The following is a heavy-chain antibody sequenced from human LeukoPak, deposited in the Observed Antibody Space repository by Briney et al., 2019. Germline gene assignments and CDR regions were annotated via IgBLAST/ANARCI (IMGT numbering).Heavy chain of an antibody. V-gene: IGHV3-23*01. CDR3: AKAASSSWPSYYYGMDV. CDR2: ITGSGGNT. Sequence: GGSLRLSCAASGFIFSSYSMSWVRQAPGKGLEWVSVITGSGGNTYYADSVKGRFTICKDNSKNTVYLQMSSLRVDDTAVYYCAKAASSSWPSYYYGMDVWGQGTTVTVSS. D-gene: IGHD6-13*01. CDR1: GFIFSSYS. J-gene: IGHJ6*02.